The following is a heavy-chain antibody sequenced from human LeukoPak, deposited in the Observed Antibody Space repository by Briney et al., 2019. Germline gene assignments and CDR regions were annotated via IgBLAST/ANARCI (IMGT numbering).Heavy chain of an antibody. CDR2: TNPSGGST. CDR3: AREWGLESSGYYYAY. V-gene: IGHV1-46*01. CDR1: GCTFTSYG. J-gene: IGHJ4*02. D-gene: IGHD3-22*01. Sequence: GASVKVSCKASGCTFTSYGISWVRQAPGQGLEWMGITNPSGGSTSYAQKFQGRVTMTRDTSTSTVYMELSSLRSEDTAVYYCAREWGLESSGYYYAYWGQGTLVTVSS.